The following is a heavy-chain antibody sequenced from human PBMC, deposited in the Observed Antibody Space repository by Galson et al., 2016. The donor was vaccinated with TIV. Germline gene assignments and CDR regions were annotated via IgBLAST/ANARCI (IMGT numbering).Heavy chain of an antibody. CDR2: IQYDGSNK. CDR3: AARNYDILTGYHSDY. V-gene: IGHV3-30*02. D-gene: IGHD3-9*01. CDR1: GCMFSSYG. J-gene: IGHJ4*02. Sequence: SLRLSCAVSGCMFSSYGMHWVRQAPGRGLEWVAFIQYDGSNKYYADSVKGRFTISRDNSMNTLYLQTNSLRAEDTAVYYCAARNYDILTGYHSDYWGQGTLVTVSS.